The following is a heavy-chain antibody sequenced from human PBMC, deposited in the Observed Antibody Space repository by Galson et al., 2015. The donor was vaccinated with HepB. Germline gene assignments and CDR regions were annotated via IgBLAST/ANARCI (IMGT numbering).Heavy chain of an antibody. CDR1: GYTLTDLS. V-gene: IGHV1-24*01. CDR2: FDPEDGET. CDR3: ATSRLLWFGNRYGYYFDY. J-gene: IGHJ4*02. D-gene: IGHD3-10*01. Sequence: SVKVSCKVSGYTLTDLSMHWVRQAPGKGLEWMGGFDPEDGETIYAQKFQGRVTMTEDTSTDTAYMELSSLRSEDTAVYYCATSRLLWFGNRYGYYFDYWGQGTLVTVSS.